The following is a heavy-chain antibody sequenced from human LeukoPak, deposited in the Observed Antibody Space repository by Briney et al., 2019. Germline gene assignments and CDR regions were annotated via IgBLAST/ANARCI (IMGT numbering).Heavy chain of an antibody. J-gene: IGHJ5*02. CDR3: ARDRSCSSTSCFHGRLDP. CDR2: ISYDGSNK. Sequence: PGGSLRLSCAASGFTFSSYAMHWVRQAPGKGLEWVAVISYDGSNKYYADSVKGRFTISRDNSKNTLYLQMNSLRAEDTAVYYCARDRSCSSTSCFHGRLDPWGQGTLVTVYS. CDR1: GFTFSSYA. D-gene: IGHD2-2*01. V-gene: IGHV3-30*04.